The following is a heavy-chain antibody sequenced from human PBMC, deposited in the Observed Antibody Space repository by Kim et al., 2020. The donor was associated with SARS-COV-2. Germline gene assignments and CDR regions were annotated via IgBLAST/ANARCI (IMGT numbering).Heavy chain of an antibody. J-gene: IGHJ4*02. CDR3: ARLNRTFDY. Sequence: GYSPSFQGPVTISADKSISTAYLQWSSLKASDTAMYYCARLNRTFDYWGQGTLVTVSS. V-gene: IGHV5-51*01.